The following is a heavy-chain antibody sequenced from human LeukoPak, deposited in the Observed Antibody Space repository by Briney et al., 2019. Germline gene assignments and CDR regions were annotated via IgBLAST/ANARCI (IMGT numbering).Heavy chain of an antibody. CDR2: IKQDGSKK. Sequence: GALRLSCAASGFTFSSYWMTWVRQAPGKGLEWVANIKQDGSKKTYVDSVKGRFTISRDNAKNSLYLQMNSLRADDTGVYYCASQPAAAGVDYWGQGTLVTVSS. J-gene: IGHJ4*02. D-gene: IGHD2-2*01. V-gene: IGHV3-7*03. CDR3: ASQPAAAGVDY. CDR1: GFTFSSYW.